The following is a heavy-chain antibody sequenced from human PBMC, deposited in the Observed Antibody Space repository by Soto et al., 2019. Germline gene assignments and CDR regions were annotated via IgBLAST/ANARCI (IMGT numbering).Heavy chain of an antibody. CDR2: IYYSGST. J-gene: IGHJ5*02. D-gene: IGHD3-10*01. CDR1: GGSISSYY. CDR3: ARRNRSHFSGAIWFDP. V-gene: IGHV4-59*01. Sequence: ASETLSLTCTVSGGSISSYYWSWIRQPPGKGLEWIGYIYYSGSTNYNPSLKSRVTISVDTSKNQFSLKLSSVTAADTAVYYCARRNRSHFSGAIWFDPWGQGTLVTVSS.